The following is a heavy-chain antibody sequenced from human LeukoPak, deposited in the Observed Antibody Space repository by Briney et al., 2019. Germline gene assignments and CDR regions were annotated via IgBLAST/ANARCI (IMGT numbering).Heavy chain of an antibody. V-gene: IGHV3-30-3*01. Sequence: SCKASGYTFTGYYMHWVRQAPGKGPEWVAIISDDGSIKYYADSVKGQFTISRDNSKNTLPLQMNSLRGEDTAVYYCARAESTSWHNFDYWGQGTVVTVSS. J-gene: IGHJ4*02. CDR3: ARAESTSWHNFDY. CDR1: GYTFTGYY. CDR2: ISDDGSIK. D-gene: IGHD6-13*01.